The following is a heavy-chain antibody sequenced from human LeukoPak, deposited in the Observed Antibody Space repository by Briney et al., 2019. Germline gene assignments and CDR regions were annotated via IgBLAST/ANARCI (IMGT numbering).Heavy chain of an antibody. CDR2: INHSGST. J-gene: IGHJ5*02. D-gene: IGHD1-1*01. CDR3: ARYNWNHRYSNWFDP. V-gene: IGHV4-34*01. Sequence: SEALSLTCAVYGGSFSGYYWSWIRQPPGKGLEWIGEINHSGSTNYNPSLKSRVTISVDTSKNQFSLKLSSVTAADTAVYYCARYNWNHRYSNWFDPWGQGTLVTVSS. CDR1: GGSFSGYY.